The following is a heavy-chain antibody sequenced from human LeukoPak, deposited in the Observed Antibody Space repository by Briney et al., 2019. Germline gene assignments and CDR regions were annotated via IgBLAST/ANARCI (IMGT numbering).Heavy chain of an antibody. D-gene: IGHD3-22*01. CDR2: ISAYNGNT. CDR3: AREPGRRYDSSGYSDY. V-gene: IGHV1-18*01. J-gene: IGHJ4*02. CDR1: GYTFTSYG. Sequence: ASVKVSCKASGYTFTSYGISWVRPAPGQGLEWMGWISAYNGNTNYAQKLQGRVTMTTDTSTSTAYMELRSLRSDDTAVYYCAREPGRRYDSSGYSDYWGQGTLVTVSS.